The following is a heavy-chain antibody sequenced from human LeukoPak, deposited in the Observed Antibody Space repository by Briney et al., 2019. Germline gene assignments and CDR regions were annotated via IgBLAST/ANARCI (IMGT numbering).Heavy chain of an antibody. J-gene: IGHJ5*02. CDR2: IIPIFGTA. D-gene: IGHD3-16*02. Sequence: GASVKVSCKASGGTFSSYAISWVRQAPGQGLEWMGGIIPIFGTANYAQKFQGRVTITADKSTSTAYMELSSLRSEDTAVYYCARYDYVWGSYRGWFDPWGQGTLVTVSS. V-gene: IGHV1-69*06. CDR1: GGTFSSYA. CDR3: ARYDYVWGSYRGWFDP.